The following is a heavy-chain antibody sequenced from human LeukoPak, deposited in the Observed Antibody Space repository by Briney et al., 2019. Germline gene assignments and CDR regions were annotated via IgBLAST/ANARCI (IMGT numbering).Heavy chain of an antibody. J-gene: IGHJ4*02. CDR3: ARAPKLGYCSSTSCYGAWDY. CDR1: GGTFSSYA. D-gene: IGHD2-2*01. CDR2: IIPIFGTA. Sequence: SVKVSCKASGGTFSSYAISWVRQAPGQGLEWMGGIIPIFGTANYAQKYQGRVTITADESTSTAYMELSSLRSEDTAVYYCARAPKLGYCSSTSCYGAWDYWGQGTPVTVSS. V-gene: IGHV1-69*13.